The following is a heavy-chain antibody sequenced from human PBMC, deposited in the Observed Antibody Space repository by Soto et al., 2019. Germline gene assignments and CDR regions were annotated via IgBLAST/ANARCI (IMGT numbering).Heavy chain of an antibody. D-gene: IGHD2-15*01. CDR3: ARDRECSGGTCYNYFDY. CDR1: GGSISSGGYY. V-gene: IGHV4-31*03. Sequence: SETLSLTCTVSGGSISSGGYYWSWIRQHPGKGLEWIGYIYYSGSTYYNPSLKSRVTISVDTSKNQFSLKLSSVTAAEMAVYYCARDRECSGGTCYNYFDYWGQGTLVTVSS. CDR2: IYYSGST. J-gene: IGHJ4*02.